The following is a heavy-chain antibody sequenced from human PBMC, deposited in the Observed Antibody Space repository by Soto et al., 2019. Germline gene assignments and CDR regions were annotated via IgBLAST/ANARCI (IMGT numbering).Heavy chain of an antibody. CDR3: ARAGTASYLNAFDV. D-gene: IGHD2-8*02. Sequence: QVQLVQSGAEVEKPGSSVKVSCKASGGTFSNYALSWVRQAPGQGLEWMGGIIPVFGPAHYAQKFQGRVTITADESTSTAYVELSSLRSEDTAVYYCARAGTASYLNAFDVWGQGTMVTVSS. CDR2: IIPVFGPA. CDR1: GGTFSNYA. J-gene: IGHJ3*01. V-gene: IGHV1-69*01.